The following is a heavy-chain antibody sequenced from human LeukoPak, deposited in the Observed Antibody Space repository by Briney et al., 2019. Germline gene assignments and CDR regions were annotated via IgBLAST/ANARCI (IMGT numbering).Heavy chain of an antibody. V-gene: IGHV1-2*06. J-gene: IGHJ4*02. Sequence: ASVKVSCKASGYSFTDYYMHWVRQAPGQGLEWMGRINPSSGGTNFAQKFQGRVTMTRDTSIRTTYMELSRLRPDDTAVYYCARRSYNYPHYDNWGQGTLVTVSS. D-gene: IGHD5-24*01. CDR1: GYSFTDYY. CDR3: ARRSYNYPHYDN. CDR2: INPSSGGT.